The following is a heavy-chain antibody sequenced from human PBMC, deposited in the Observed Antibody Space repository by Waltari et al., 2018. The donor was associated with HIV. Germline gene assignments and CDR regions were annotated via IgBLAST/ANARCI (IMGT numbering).Heavy chain of an antibody. CDR3: ARVRSTMGRFQGFDY. Sequence: EVQLVETGGGLIQPGGSLRLSCAASGLTVSSNFLNWVRQAPGQGLEWVSLIYNNNSTYYADSVKGRFTISRDNSKNTLYLQMNSLRAEDTAVYYCARVRSTMGRFQGFDYWGQGTLVTVSS. D-gene: IGHD1-26*01. V-gene: IGHV3-53*02. CDR2: IYNNNST. J-gene: IGHJ4*02. CDR1: GLTVSSNF.